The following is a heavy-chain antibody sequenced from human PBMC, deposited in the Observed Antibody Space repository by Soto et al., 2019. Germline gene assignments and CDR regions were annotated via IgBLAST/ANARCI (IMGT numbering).Heavy chain of an antibody. CDR3: ASVGRSGWYTPFDY. CDR2: INPNSGGT. V-gene: IGHV1-2*02. D-gene: IGHD6-19*01. Sequence: ASVKVSCKASGYTFTDYYIHWVRQAPGQGLEWMGWINPNSGGTNYAQKFQGRVTLTGDPSISTAYMELSSLTSDDTAVYYCASVGRSGWYTPFDYWGQGIPLTVSS. J-gene: IGHJ4*02. CDR1: GYTFTDYY.